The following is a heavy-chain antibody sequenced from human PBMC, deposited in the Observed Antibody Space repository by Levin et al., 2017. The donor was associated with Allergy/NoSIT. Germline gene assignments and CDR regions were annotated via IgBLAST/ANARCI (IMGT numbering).Heavy chain of an antibody. Sequence: PGGSLRLSCAASGFTFDDYVMHWVRQAPGKGLEWVSGISWNSGSIGYADSVKGRFTISRDNAKNSLYLQMNSLRAEDTALYYCAKDLEQQPGSYFDYWGQGTLVTVSS. V-gene: IGHV3-9*01. J-gene: IGHJ4*02. CDR2: ISWNSGSI. CDR3: AKDLEQQPGSYFDY. CDR1: GFTFDDYV. D-gene: IGHD6-13*01.